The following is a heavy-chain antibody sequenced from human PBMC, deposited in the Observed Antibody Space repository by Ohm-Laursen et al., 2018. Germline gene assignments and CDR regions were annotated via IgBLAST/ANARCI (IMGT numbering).Heavy chain of an antibody. D-gene: IGHD5-24*01. Sequence: TLSLTCAVYGGSFSGYYWSWIRQLPGKGLEWIGEINHSGSTNYNPSLKSRVTISVDTSKNQFSLKLTSVTAADTAVYYCARAMPTNRTFDYWGQGTLVTVSS. CDR1: GGSFSGYY. CDR2: INHSGST. CDR3: ARAMPTNRTFDY. J-gene: IGHJ4*02. V-gene: IGHV4-34*01.